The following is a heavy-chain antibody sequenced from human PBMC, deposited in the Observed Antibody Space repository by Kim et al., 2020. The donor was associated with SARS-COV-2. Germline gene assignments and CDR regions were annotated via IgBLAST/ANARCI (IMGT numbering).Heavy chain of an antibody. CDR3: AREGNVPAAAGYYYNLDV. CDR1: GFTFSSYG. D-gene: IGHD2-2*01. J-gene: IGHJ6*03. CDR2: IWYDGSNK. Sequence: GGSLRLSCAASGFTFSSYGMHWVRQAPGKGLEWVAVIWYDGSNKYYVDSVKGRFTISRDNSKNRMYLQMNSLRAEDTAVYYCAREGNVPAAAGYYYNLDVWGKGITVTVSS. V-gene: IGHV3-33*01.